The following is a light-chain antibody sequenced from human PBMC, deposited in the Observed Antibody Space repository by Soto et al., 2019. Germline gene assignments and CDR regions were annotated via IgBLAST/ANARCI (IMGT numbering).Light chain of an antibody. V-gene: IGKV1-5*01. J-gene: IGKJ1*01. Sequence: DIQMTQSPSTLSAFVGDRVTITCRASQSVNSWLAWYQQRPGKAPKLLIYDASSLESGVPSRFSGSGSGTEFTLTISSLQPDDFATYYCQQYNTYWTFGPGTKVDIK. CDR1: QSVNSW. CDR3: QQYNTYWT. CDR2: DAS.